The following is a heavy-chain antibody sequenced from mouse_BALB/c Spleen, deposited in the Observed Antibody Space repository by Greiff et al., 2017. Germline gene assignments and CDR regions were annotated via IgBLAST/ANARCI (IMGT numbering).Heavy chain of an antibody. V-gene: IGHV2-2*02. CDR1: GFSLTSYG. Sequence: QVQLKQSGPGLVQPSQSLSITCTVSGFSLTSYGVHWVRQSPGKGLEWLGVIWSGGSTDYNAAFISRLSISKDNSKSQVFFKMNSLQANDTAIYYCARNPLYDGYPMDYWGQGTSVTVSS. D-gene: IGHD2-3*01. J-gene: IGHJ4*01. CDR2: IWSGGST. CDR3: ARNPLYDGYPMDY.